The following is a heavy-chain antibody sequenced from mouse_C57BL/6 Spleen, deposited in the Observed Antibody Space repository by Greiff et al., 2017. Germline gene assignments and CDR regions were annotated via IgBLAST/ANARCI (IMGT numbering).Heavy chain of an antibody. Sequence: EVKLMESGGGLVKPGGSLKLSCAASGFTFSSYAMSWVRQTPEKRLEWVATISDGGSYTYYPDKVKGRFTISSDNAKNNLYLQMSHLKSEDTAMYYCARGVYYSNYWFAYWGQGTLVTVSA. CDR1: GFTFSSYA. D-gene: IGHD2-5*01. CDR2: ISDGGSYT. V-gene: IGHV5-4*03. CDR3: ARGVYYSNYWFAY. J-gene: IGHJ3*01.